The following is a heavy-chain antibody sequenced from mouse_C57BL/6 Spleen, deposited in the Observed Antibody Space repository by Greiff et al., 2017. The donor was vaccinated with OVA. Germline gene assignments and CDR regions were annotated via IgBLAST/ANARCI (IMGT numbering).Heavy chain of an antibody. CDR3: ARDDYGSRAWYFDV. D-gene: IGHD1-1*01. J-gene: IGHJ1*03. Sequence: VQLKESGPGLVKPSQSLSLTCSVTGYSITSGYYWNWIRQFPGNKLEWMGYISYDGSNNYNPSLKNRISITRDTSKNQFFLTLNSVTTEDTATYYWARDDYGSRAWYFDVWGTGTTVTVSS. CDR1: GYSITSGYY. CDR2: ISYDGSN. V-gene: IGHV3-6*01.